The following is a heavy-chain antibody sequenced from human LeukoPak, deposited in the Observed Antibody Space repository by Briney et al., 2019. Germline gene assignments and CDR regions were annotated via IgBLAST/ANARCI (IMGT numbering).Heavy chain of an antibody. D-gene: IGHD3-22*01. CDR1: GGSFSGYY. CDR3: ASRQQLSGSGYSR. J-gene: IGHJ4*02. Sequence: SETLSLTCAVYGGSFSGYYWSWIRQPPGKGLEWIGEINHSGSTNYNPSLKSRVTISVDTSKNQFSLKLSSVTAADTAVYYCASRQQLSGSGYSRWGQGTLVTVSS. V-gene: IGHV4-34*01. CDR2: INHSGST.